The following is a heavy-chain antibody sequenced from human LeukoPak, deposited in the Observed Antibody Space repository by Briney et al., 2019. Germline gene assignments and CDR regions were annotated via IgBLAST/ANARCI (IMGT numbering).Heavy chain of an antibody. CDR1: GGSISSYY. CDR3: ARDQIPAAGRGAFDI. Sequence: SSETLSLTCTVSGGSISSYYWSWIRQPPGKGLEWIGYIYYSGSTNYNPSLKSRVTISVDTSKKQFSLKLSSVTAAGTAVYYSARDQIPAAGRGAFDIWGQGTMVTVSS. CDR2: IYYSGST. J-gene: IGHJ3*02. D-gene: IGHD6-13*01. V-gene: IGHV4-59*01.